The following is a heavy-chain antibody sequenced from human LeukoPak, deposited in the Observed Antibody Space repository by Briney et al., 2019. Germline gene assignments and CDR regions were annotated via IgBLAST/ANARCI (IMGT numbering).Heavy chain of an antibody. CDR1: GFTFSSYA. CDR3: XXXXXXXXXXSVDAFDI. Sequence: GGSLRLSCAASGFTFSSYAMHWVRQAPGKGLEWVAVISYDGSNKYYADSVKGRFTISRDNSKNTLYLQMNSLRAEDTAVYYCXXXXXXXXXXSVDAFDIWGQGTMVTVSS. V-gene: IGHV3-30-3*01. CDR2: ISYDGSNK. J-gene: IGHJ3*02.